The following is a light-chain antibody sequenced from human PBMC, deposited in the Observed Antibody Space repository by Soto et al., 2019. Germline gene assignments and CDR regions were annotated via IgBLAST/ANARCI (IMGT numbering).Light chain of an antibody. CDR1: QSVSSN. CDR2: GAS. V-gene: IGKV3-15*01. Sequence: EIVMTQSPATLSASPGERATLSCRASQSVSSNLAWYQQKPGQAPRLLIYGASTRATGIPARFSGSGSGTECTLTISSLQSEDFAVYYCQQYNIWPWTFGQGTKVEIK. J-gene: IGKJ1*01. CDR3: QQYNIWPWT.